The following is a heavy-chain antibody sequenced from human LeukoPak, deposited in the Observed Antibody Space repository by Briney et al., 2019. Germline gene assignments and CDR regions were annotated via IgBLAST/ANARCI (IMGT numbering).Heavy chain of an antibody. CDR2: ISGSGGST. Sequence: GGSLRLSCAASGFTFSSYAMSWVRQAPGKGLEWVSAISGSGGSTYYADSVKGRFTISRDNSKNTPYLQMNSLRAEDTAVYYCAKGTHYYDSSGYLAYWGQGTLVTVSS. J-gene: IGHJ4*02. CDR1: GFTFSSYA. V-gene: IGHV3-23*01. CDR3: AKGTHYYDSSGYLAY. D-gene: IGHD3-22*01.